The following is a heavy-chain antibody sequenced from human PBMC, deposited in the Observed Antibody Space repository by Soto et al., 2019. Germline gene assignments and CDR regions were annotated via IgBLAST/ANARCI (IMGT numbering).Heavy chain of an antibody. CDR3: AKDRKSTYSGHDAFDI. CDR1: GFTFSSYA. D-gene: IGHD6-13*01. CDR2: ISGSGGST. J-gene: IGHJ3*02. V-gene: IGHV3-23*01. Sequence: PGGSLRLSCAASGFTFSSYAMSWVRQAPGKGLEWVSAISGSGGSTYYADSVKGRFTISRDNSKNTLYLQMNSLRAEDTAVYYCAKDRKSTYSGHDAFDIWGQGTMVTVSS.